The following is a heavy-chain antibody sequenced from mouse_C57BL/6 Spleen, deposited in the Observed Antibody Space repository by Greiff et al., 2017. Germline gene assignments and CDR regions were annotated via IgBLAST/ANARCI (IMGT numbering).Heavy chain of an antibody. V-gene: IGHV5-17*01. Sequence: EVQLVESGGGLVKPGGSLKLSCAASGFTFSDYGMHWVRQAPEKGLEWVAYISSGSSTIYYADTVKGRFTISSDNAKNTLFLQMTSLRSEDTAMYYCAWGGSSYPFAYWGQGALVTVSA. CDR3: AWGGSSYPFAY. J-gene: IGHJ3*01. CDR1: GFTFSDYG. CDR2: ISSGSSTI. D-gene: IGHD1-1*01.